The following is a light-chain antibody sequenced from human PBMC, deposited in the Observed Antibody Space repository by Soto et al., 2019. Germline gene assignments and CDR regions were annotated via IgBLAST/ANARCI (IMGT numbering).Light chain of an antibody. V-gene: IGLV7-43*01. CDR2: DTN. Sequence: QTVVTQEPSLTVSPGGTVTLTCASSTGAVTSGYSPNWFQQKPGQAPRALICDTNKKHSGTPARFSGSLLGGKAALTLSGVQPEDEADYYCLLHYGGARVFGTGPKLTVL. CDR1: TGAVTSGYS. J-gene: IGLJ1*01. CDR3: LLHYGGARV.